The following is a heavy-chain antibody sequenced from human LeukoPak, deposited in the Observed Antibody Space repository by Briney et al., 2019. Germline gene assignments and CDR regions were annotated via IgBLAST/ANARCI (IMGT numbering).Heavy chain of an antibody. J-gene: IGHJ4*02. CDR2: ISSSSSYI. Sequence: GGSLRLSCAASGFTFSSYSMNWVRQAPGKGLEWVSSISSSSSYIYYADSVKGRFTISRDNAKNSLYLQMNSLRAEDTAVYYCARDMSTRCYDFWSGNKNYFDYWGQGTLVTVSS. D-gene: IGHD3-3*01. CDR3: ARDMSTRCYDFWSGNKNYFDY. V-gene: IGHV3-21*01. CDR1: GFTFSSYS.